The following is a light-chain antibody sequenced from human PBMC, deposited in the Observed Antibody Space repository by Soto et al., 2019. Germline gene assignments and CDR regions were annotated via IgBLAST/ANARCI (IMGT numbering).Light chain of an antibody. V-gene: IGLV2-11*01. Sequence: QSVLTHPRSVSGSPGQSVTISCTGTSSDVGGYNYVSWYQQHPGKAPKLMIYDVSKRPSGVPDRFSGSKSGNTASLTISGLQAEDEADYYCCSYAGSYTWVFGPGTKVTVL. CDR2: DVS. J-gene: IGLJ1*01. CDR3: CSYAGSYTWV. CDR1: SSDVGGYNY.